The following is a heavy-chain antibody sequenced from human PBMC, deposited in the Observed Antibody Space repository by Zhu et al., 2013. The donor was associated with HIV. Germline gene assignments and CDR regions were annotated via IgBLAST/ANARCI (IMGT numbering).Heavy chain of an antibody. CDR3: ARRHSYGSLMSDYDV. CDR2: IYHTGII. J-gene: IGHJ3*01. CDR1: GYSISSGYY. D-gene: IGHD5-18*01. Sequence: QVQLQESGPGLVRPSETLSLTCAVSGYSISSGYYWAWIRQPPGKGLEWIATIYHTGIIHYSPSLKSRVTISVDTSKNKFSLTMNSVTAADTAVYYCARRHSYGSLMSDYDVWGQGTMVTVSS. V-gene: IGHV4-38-2*01.